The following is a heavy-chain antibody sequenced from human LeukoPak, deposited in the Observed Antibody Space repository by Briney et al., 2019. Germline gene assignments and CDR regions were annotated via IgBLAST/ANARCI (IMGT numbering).Heavy chain of an antibody. D-gene: IGHD6-13*01. CDR1: GFTFSSKW. V-gene: IGHV3-7*01. J-gene: IGHJ4*02. Sequence: PGGSLRLSCAASGFTFSSKWMSWVRQAPGKGLEWLANINHDGSERYCVDSVKGRFTISRDNAKNSLYLQMNSLRVDDTAVYYCARNPGVGSSWYRLHYWGQGTLVTVSS. CDR3: ARNPGVGSSWYRLHY. CDR2: INHDGSER.